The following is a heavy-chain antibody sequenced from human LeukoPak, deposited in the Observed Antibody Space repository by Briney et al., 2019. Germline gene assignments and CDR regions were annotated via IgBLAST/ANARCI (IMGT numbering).Heavy chain of an antibody. CDR1: GGSFSGYY. V-gene: IGHV4-34*01. CDR3: ARAARSKITMVRGAPLDY. Sequence: SETLSLTCAVYGGSFSGYYWSWIRQPPGKGLEWIGEINHSGSTNYNPSLKSRVTISVDTSKNQFSLKLSSVTAADTAVYYCARAARSKITMVRGAPLDYWGQGTLVTVSS. CDR2: INHSGST. D-gene: IGHD3-10*01. J-gene: IGHJ4*02.